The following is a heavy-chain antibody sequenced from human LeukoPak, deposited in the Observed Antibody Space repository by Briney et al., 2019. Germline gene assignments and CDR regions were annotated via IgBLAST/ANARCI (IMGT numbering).Heavy chain of an antibody. CDR2: ISGSGGST. CDR3: ARVRYCSSTSCYSGYFDY. CDR1: GFTFSSYA. Sequence: GGSLRLSCAVSGFTFSSYAMSWVRQAPGKGLEWVSAISGSGGSTYYADSVKGRFTISRDNSKNTLYLRMNSLRAEDTAVYYCARVRYCSSTSCYSGYFDYWGQGTLVTVSS. D-gene: IGHD2-2*02. J-gene: IGHJ4*02. V-gene: IGHV3-23*01.